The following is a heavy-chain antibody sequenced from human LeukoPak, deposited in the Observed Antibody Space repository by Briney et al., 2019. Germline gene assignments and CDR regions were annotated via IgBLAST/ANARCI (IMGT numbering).Heavy chain of an antibody. V-gene: IGHV4-34*01. D-gene: IGHD6-19*01. CDR2: INYGGST. Sequence: NPSETLSLTCAVSEMSFSAYYWNWIRQSPGKGLEWIGEINYGGSTKYTPSLEGRGIILIDTSKNQFSLKLTSVTAADTAVYYCARGFPPGSGSRGSHAFDVWGQGTMVTVSS. J-gene: IGHJ3*01. CDR1: EMSFSAYY. CDR3: ARGFPPGSGSRGSHAFDV.